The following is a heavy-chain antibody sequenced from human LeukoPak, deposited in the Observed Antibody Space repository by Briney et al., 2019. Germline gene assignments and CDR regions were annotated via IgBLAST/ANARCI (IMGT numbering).Heavy chain of an antibody. Sequence: SETLSLTCTVSGVSISSGDYYWSWIRQPPGKGLEWIGYIYYSGSTYYNPSLKSRVTISVDTSKNQFSLKLSSVTAADTAVYYCAREGIAAAGTTNGAFDIWGQGTMVTVSS. CDR1: GVSISSGDYY. V-gene: IGHV4-30-4*01. J-gene: IGHJ3*02. CDR2: IYYSGST. CDR3: AREGIAAAGTTNGAFDI. D-gene: IGHD6-13*01.